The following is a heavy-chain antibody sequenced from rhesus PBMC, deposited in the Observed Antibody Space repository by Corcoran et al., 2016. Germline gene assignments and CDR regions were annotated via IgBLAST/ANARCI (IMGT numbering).Heavy chain of an antibody. V-gene: IGHV2-95*01. CDR3: ARAPHPSGTTFGY. CDR1: GFSISTTGAH. CDR2: IYWNDGK. Sequence: QVTLKESGPALVKPTQTLTLTCTFSGFSISTTGAHVGWIRQPPGKALEWLSTIYWNDGKYYSTSLKSRLTISKDTSKNQVVLTMTNMDPVDTATYYCARAPHPSGTTFGYWGQGVLVTVSS. J-gene: IGHJ4*01. D-gene: IGHD1-20*01.